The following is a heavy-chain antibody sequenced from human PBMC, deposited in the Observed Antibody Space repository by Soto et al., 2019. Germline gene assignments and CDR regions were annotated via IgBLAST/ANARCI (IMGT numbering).Heavy chain of an antibody. J-gene: IGHJ3*02. Sequence: LRLSCTAAGCTFGDYAMSLFRQAPVNGLEWVGFIRSKAYGGTTEYAASVKGRFTISRDDSKSIAYLQMNSLKTEDTAVYYCTREYYYGSGSYYNALGDAFDIWGQGTMVTVSS. CDR1: GCTFGDYA. CDR2: IRSKAYGGTT. CDR3: TREYYYGSGSYYNALGDAFDI. D-gene: IGHD3-10*01. V-gene: IGHV3-49*03.